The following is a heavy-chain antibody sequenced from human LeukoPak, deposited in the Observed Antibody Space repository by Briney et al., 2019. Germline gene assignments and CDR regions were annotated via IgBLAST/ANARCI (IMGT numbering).Heavy chain of an antibody. CDR2: IYYSGST. CDR3: ARLYGSGSYYIDY. V-gene: IGHV4-59*01. D-gene: IGHD3-10*01. J-gene: IGHJ4*02. CDR1: GGSISSYY. Sequence: SETLSLTCTVSGGSISSYYWSWLRQPPGKGLEWIGYIYYSGSTNYNPSLKSRVTISVDTSKNQFSLKLSSVTAADTAVYYRARLYGSGSYYIDYWGQGTLVTVSS.